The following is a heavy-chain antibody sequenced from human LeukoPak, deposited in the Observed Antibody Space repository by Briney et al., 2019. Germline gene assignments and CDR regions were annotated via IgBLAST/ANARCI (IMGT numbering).Heavy chain of an antibody. Sequence: PGGSLRLSCAASGFTFSSYTMHWVRQAPGKGLEWVAVISYDGSNKYYADSVKGRFTISRDNSKNTLYLQMNSLRAEDTAVYYCAKDQLNIAAAGSFDYWGQGTLVTVSS. CDR3: AKDQLNIAAAGSFDY. J-gene: IGHJ4*02. V-gene: IGHV3-30-3*01. CDR1: GFTFSSYT. D-gene: IGHD6-13*01. CDR2: ISYDGSNK.